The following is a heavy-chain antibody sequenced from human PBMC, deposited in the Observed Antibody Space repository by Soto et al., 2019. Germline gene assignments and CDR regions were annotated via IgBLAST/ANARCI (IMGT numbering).Heavy chain of an antibody. CDR1: GYTLSSNG. D-gene: IGHD6-19*01. Sequence: QVQLVQSGAEVKKPGASVKVSCKASGYTLSSNGVSWVRQAPGQGLEWMGWISTFNGNAHYAQKFQGRVTMTTDTSTRTAYMELTSLSTDDTAVYYCARLRAYSSGWYDYWGQVTLVTVSS. CDR3: ARLRAYSSGWYDY. V-gene: IGHV1-18*04. CDR2: ISTFNGNA. J-gene: IGHJ4*02.